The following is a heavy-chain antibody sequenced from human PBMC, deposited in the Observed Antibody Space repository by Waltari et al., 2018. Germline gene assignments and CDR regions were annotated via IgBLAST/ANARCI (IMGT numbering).Heavy chain of an antibody. CDR3: ATASITIFGVVAPYGMDV. CDR1: GYTLTELS. CDR2: FDPEDGET. V-gene: IGHV1-24*01. Sequence: QVQLVQSGAEVKKPGASVKVSCKVSGYTLTELSMHSVRQASGKGLEWMGGFDPEDGETIYAQKFQGRVTMTEDTSTDTAYMELSSLRSEDTAVYYCATASITIFGVVAPYGMDVWGQGTTVTVSS. J-gene: IGHJ6*02. D-gene: IGHD3-3*01.